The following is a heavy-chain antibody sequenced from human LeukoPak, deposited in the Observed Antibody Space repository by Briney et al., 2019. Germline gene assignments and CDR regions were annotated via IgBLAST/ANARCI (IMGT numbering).Heavy chain of an antibody. D-gene: IGHD5-18*01. CDR2: IWHDGSNK. Sequence: GGSLRLSCAASGFTFSSYGMHWVRQAPGKGLEWVAVIWHDGSNKYYADSVKGRFTISRDNSKNTLYLQMNSLRAEDTAVYYCARGGARGYSYGSFFDYWGQGTLVTVSS. V-gene: IGHV3-33*01. CDR3: ARGGARGYSYGSFFDY. J-gene: IGHJ4*02. CDR1: GFTFSSYG.